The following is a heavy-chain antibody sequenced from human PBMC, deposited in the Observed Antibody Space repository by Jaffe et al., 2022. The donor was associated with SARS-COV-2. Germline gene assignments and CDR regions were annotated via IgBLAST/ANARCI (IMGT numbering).Heavy chain of an antibody. CDR1: GGSISSSSYY. V-gene: IGHV4-39*01. Sequence: QLQLQESGPGLVKPSETLSLTCTVSGGSISSSSYYWGWIRQPPGKGLEWIGSIYYSGSTYYNPSLKSRVTISVDTSKNQFSLKLSSVTAADTAVYYCARHYYDSSGYYYSYPYYFDYWGQGTLVTVSS. J-gene: IGHJ4*02. CDR2: IYYSGST. CDR3: ARHYYDSSGYYYSYPYYFDY. D-gene: IGHD3-22*01.